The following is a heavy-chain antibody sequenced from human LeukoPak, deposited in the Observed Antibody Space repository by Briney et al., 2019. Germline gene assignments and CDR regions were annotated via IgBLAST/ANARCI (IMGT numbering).Heavy chain of an antibody. CDR3: ARVGVWLDLVDIVATIYAFDI. D-gene: IGHD5-12*01. CDR1: GYTFTSYD. CDR2: MNPNSGHT. Sequence: ASVKVSCKASGYTFTSYDIHWVRQATGQGLEWMGWMNPNSGHTGYAQKIQGRVTMTRNSSISTAYMELSSLRFEDTAVYYCARVGVWLDLVDIVATIYAFDIWGQGTMVTVSS. J-gene: IGHJ3*02. V-gene: IGHV1-8*01.